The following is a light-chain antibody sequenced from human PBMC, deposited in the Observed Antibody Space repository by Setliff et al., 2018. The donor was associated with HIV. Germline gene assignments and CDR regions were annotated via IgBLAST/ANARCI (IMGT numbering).Light chain of an antibody. CDR1: SGDVGGYDY. V-gene: IGLV2-14*01. CDR3: SSYTTASTYV. J-gene: IGLJ1*01. CDR2: EVH. Sequence: ALTQPASVSGSPGQSITISCTGTSGDVGGYDYVSWYQQHPGKAPKLMIYEVHYRPSGISNRFSGSKSGNMASLTISGLQADDEADYYCSSYTTASTYVFGTGTRSPS.